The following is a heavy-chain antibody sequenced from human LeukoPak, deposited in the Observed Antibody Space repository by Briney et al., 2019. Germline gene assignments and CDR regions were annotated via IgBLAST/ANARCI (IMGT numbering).Heavy chain of an antibody. CDR3: AKDGASYGDYEDY. D-gene: IGHD4-17*01. CDR1: GFTFSSYA. CDR2: ISGSGGST. V-gene: IGHV3-23*01. Sequence: GGSLRLSCAASGFTFSSYAMSWVRQAPGKGLEWVSAISGSGGSTYYADSVKSRFTISRDNSKNTLYLQMNSLRAEDTAVYYCAKDGASYGDYEDYWGQGTLVTVSS. J-gene: IGHJ4*02.